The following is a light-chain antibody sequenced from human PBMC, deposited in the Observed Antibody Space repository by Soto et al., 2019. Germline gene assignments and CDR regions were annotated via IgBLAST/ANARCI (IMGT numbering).Light chain of an antibody. CDR1: QSVGTS. Sequence: EVVLTQSPDTLSLSPGERATLSCRASQSVGTSLAWYQQKPGQAPRLLIYGGSIRATGIPDRFGGSGSGTGFTLTVRRVEPEDFALYHCQQYGTSPFTFGGGTKMEMK. CDR3: QQYGTSPFT. CDR2: GGS. J-gene: IGKJ4*01. V-gene: IGKV3-20*01.